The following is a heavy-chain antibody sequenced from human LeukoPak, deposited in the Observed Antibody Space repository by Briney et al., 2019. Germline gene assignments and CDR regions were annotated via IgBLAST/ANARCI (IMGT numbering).Heavy chain of an antibody. CDR3: EGSAGY. J-gene: IGHJ4*02. Sequence: GGSLRLSCAASGFTFNNYWMTWVRQAPGKGLEWVANIKPDGSEKYYVDSVKGRFTISRDNAKSSLFLQMNSLRAEDTAVYYCEGSAGYWGQGTLVTVSS. V-gene: IGHV3-7*01. CDR1: GFTFNNYW. CDR2: IKPDGSEK.